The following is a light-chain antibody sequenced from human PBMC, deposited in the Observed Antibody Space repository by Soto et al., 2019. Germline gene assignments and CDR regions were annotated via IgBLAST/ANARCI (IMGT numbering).Light chain of an antibody. V-gene: IGKV3-15*01. Sequence: EIVMTQSPATLSVSPGERATLSCRASQSVSINLAWYQQKPGQAPRLLIYGASTRATGSPARCSGSGSGTEFTLTISSLQSGDFAVYYCQQYNDWPPGTFGQGTKLEIK. J-gene: IGKJ2*01. CDR3: QQYNDWPPGT. CDR1: QSVSIN. CDR2: GAS.